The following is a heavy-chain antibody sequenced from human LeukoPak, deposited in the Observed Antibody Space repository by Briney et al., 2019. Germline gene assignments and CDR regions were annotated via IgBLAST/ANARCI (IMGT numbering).Heavy chain of an antibody. Sequence: GGSLRLSCAASGFTFSSYGMHWVRQAPGKGLEWVAFIRYDGSNKYYADSVKGRLTISRDNSKNTLYLQMNSLRAEDTAVYYCARFSTMVRDFDYWGQGTLVTVSS. J-gene: IGHJ4*02. D-gene: IGHD3-10*01. V-gene: IGHV3-30*02. CDR3: ARFSTMVRDFDY. CDR1: GFTFSSYG. CDR2: IRYDGSNK.